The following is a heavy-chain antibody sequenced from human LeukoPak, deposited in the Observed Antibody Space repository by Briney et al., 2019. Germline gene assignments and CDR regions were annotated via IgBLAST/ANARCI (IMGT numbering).Heavy chain of an antibody. J-gene: IGHJ4*02. CDR3: ARSPHILTGENFDY. CDR1: GYTFTSYD. D-gene: IGHD3-9*01. V-gene: IGHV1-8*03. CDR2: MNPNSGNT. Sequence: GASVKVSCKASGYTFTSYDINWVRQATGQGLEWMGWMNPNSGNTGYAQKFQGRVTITRNTSISTAYMQLSRLRSADTAVYYCARSPHILTGENFDYWGQGTLLTVSS.